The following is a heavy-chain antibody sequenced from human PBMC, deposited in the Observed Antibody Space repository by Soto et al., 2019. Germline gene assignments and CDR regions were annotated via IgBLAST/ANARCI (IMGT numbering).Heavy chain of an antibody. CDR1: GGSFSGYY. V-gene: IGHV4-34*01. J-gene: IGHJ4*02. D-gene: IGHD2-15*01. CDR3: ARASDFAIVVVVAATPVFYFDY. Sequence: PSETLSLTCAVYGGSFSGYYWSWIRQPPGKGLEWIGEINHSGSTNYNPSLKSRVTISVDTSKNQFSLKLSSVTAADTAVYYCARASDFAIVVVVAATPVFYFDYWGQGTLVTVSS. CDR2: INHSGST.